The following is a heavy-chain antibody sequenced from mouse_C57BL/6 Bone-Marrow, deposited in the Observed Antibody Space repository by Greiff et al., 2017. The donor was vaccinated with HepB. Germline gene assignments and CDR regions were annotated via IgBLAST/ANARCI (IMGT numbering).Heavy chain of an antibody. Sequence: EVQLQQSGAELVRPWASVKLSCTASGFNIKDDYMHWVKQRPEQGLEWIGWIDPENGDTEYASKFQGKATITADTSSNTAYLQLSSLTSEDTAVYYCTTGAFYYYGSSYDWYFDVWGTGTTVTVSS. CDR2: IDPENGDT. J-gene: IGHJ1*03. V-gene: IGHV14-4*01. CDR3: TTGAFYYYGSSYDWYFDV. CDR1: GFNIKDDY. D-gene: IGHD1-1*01.